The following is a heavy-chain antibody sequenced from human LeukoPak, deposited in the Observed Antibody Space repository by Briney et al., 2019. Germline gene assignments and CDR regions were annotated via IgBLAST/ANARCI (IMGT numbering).Heavy chain of an antibody. J-gene: IGHJ5*01. V-gene: IGHV3-23*01. Sequence: GGSLRLSCAASGFTFSSFGMSWVRQAPGEGLEWVSHISAGGSSTYYADSVRGRFTISRDNSESTLSLQMNSLRADDTAVYYCAKGQSRGWFDYWGQGTLVTVSS. D-gene: IGHD3/OR15-3a*01. CDR2: ISAGGSST. CDR3: AKGQSRGWFDY. CDR1: GFTFSSFG.